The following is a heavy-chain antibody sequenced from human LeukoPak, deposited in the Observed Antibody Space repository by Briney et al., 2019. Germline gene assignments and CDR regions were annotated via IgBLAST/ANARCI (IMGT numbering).Heavy chain of an antibody. CDR1: GFTFSSYG. D-gene: IGHD3-22*01. CDR3: ARDPNYYDSSGCDY. Sequence: GRSLRLSCAASGFTFSSYGMHWVRQAPGKGLEWVAVIWYDGSNKYYADSVKGRFTIPRDNSKNTLYLQMNSLRAEDTAVYYCARDPNYYDSSGCDYWGQGTLVTVSS. CDR2: IWYDGSNK. J-gene: IGHJ4*02. V-gene: IGHV3-33*01.